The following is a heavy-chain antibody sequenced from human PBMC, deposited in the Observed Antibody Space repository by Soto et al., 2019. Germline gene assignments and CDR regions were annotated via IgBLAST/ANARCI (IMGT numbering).Heavy chain of an antibody. CDR2: INPKNGGT. V-gene: IGHV1-2*04. CDR1: GYTFTDYY. CDR3: ARESQRGKSYGFDF. Sequence: ASVKVSCKASGYTFTDYYIHWVRQAPGQGLEWMGWINPKNGGTSYVQKFQGWVTLTRDTSVSTVYMEVTRLRSDDTALYYCARESQRGKSYGFDFWGHGTLVTVSS. D-gene: IGHD5-18*01. J-gene: IGHJ5*01.